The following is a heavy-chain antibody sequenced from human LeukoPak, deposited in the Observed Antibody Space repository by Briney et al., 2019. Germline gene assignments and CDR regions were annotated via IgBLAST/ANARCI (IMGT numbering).Heavy chain of an antibody. V-gene: IGHV3-30-3*01. CDR1: GFSFSSYD. CDR3: ARGRDTSGYSALFY. J-gene: IGHJ4*02. D-gene: IGHD3-22*01. CDR2: ISYDGSTK. Sequence: GGSLRLSCAASGFSFSSYDMHWVRQAPGKGLEWVGAISYDGSTKYYADSVKGRFTISRDNSKITLYLQINSLRAEDTAVYHCARGRDTSGYSALFYWGQGTLVTVSS.